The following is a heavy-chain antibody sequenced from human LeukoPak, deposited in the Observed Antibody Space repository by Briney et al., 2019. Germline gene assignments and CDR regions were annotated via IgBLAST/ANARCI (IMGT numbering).Heavy chain of an antibody. CDR1: GYTFTSYG. Sequence: ASVKVSCKASGYTFTSYGISWVRQAPGQGLEWMGWISAYNGNTNYAQKLQGRVTMTTDTSTSTAYMELRSLRSDDTAVYYCARDSRGYSYGPYSFDYWGQGTLVTVSS. J-gene: IGHJ4*02. CDR2: ISAYNGNT. V-gene: IGHV1-18*04. D-gene: IGHD5-18*01. CDR3: ARDSRGYSYGPYSFDY.